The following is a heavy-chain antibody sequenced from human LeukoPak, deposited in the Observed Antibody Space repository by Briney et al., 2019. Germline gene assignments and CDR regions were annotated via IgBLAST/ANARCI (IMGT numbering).Heavy chain of an antibody. V-gene: IGHV3-23*01. J-gene: IGHJ3*02. CDR2: ISGSGGST. CDR3: AKSTPGIGGPNDAFDI. Sequence: GGSLRLSCAASGFTFSSYAMSWVRQAPGKGLEWVSAISGSGGSTYYADSVKGRFTISRDNSKNTLYLQMNSLRAEDTAVYYCAKSTPGIGGPNDAFDIWGQGTMVTVSS. D-gene: IGHD1-1*01. CDR1: GFTFSSYA.